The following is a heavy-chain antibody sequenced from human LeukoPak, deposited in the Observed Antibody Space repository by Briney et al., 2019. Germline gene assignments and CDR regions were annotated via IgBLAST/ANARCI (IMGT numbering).Heavy chain of an antibody. CDR2: IYHSGST. V-gene: IGHV4-38-2*02. Sequence: SETLSLTCTVSGYSISSGYYWGWLRQPPGKGLEWIGSIYHSGSTYYNPSLKSRVTISVDTSKNQFSLKLSSVTAADTAVYYCARDSGYSSGWDFFDYWGQGTLVTVSS. D-gene: IGHD6-19*01. CDR1: GYSISSGYY. J-gene: IGHJ4*02. CDR3: ARDSGYSSGWDFFDY.